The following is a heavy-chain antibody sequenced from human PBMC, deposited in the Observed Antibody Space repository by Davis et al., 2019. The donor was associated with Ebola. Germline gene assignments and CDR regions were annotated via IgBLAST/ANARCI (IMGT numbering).Heavy chain of an antibody. V-gene: IGHV1-69*13. CDR3: ARDPGLVPMHCSSTSCFIHDAFDI. D-gene: IGHD2-2*01. Sequence: SSVPVSCMASRGTFSSYAISWVRQAPGQGLEWMGGIIPIFGTANYAQKFQGRVTITADESTSTAYMELSSLRSEDTAVYYCARDPGLVPMHCSSTSCFIHDAFDIWGQGTMVTVSS. J-gene: IGHJ3*02. CDR1: RGTFSSYA. CDR2: IIPIFGTA.